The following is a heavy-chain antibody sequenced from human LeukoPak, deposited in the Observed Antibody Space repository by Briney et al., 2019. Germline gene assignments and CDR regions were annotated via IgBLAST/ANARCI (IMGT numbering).Heavy chain of an antibody. V-gene: IGHV1-18*01. Sequence: GASVKVSCKASGYTFSKYGIIWVRQAPGQGLEWMGWISAYDGNTNFAQKPQDRVTMTTDTSTSTAYMELRSLRSDDTAVYYCAGGYVGLAPFDYWGQGTLVTVSS. CDR2: ISAYDGNT. CDR1: GYTFSKYG. CDR3: AGGYVGLAPFDY. J-gene: IGHJ4*02. D-gene: IGHD3-16*01.